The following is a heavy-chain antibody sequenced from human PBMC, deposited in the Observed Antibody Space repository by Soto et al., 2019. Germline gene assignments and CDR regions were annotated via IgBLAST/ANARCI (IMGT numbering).Heavy chain of an antibody. Sequence: SGPTLVNPTQTLTLTCTFSGFSLSTSGVGVGWIRQPPGKALEWLALIYWDDDKRYSPSLKSRLTITKDTSKNQVVLTITNMDPVDTATYYCVRQLYYYDSSGFDYWGQGTLVTVSS. CDR1: GFSLSTSGVG. J-gene: IGHJ4*02. CDR3: VRQLYYYDSSGFDY. CDR2: IYWDDDK. D-gene: IGHD3-22*01. V-gene: IGHV2-5*02.